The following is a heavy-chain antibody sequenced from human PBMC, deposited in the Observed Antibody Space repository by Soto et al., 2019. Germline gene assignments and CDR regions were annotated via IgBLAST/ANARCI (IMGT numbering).Heavy chain of an antibody. CDR2: ISGSGGST. CDR3: AKAFYDFWSGYTPYYYYGMDV. V-gene: IGHV3-23*01. D-gene: IGHD3-3*01. Sequence: GGSLRLSCAASGFTFSSYAMSWVRQAPGKGLEWVSAISGSGGSTYYADSVKGRFTISRDNSKNTLYLQMNSLRAEDTAVYYCAKAFYDFWSGYTPYYYYGMDVWGQGTTDTVSS. J-gene: IGHJ6*02. CDR1: GFTFSSYA.